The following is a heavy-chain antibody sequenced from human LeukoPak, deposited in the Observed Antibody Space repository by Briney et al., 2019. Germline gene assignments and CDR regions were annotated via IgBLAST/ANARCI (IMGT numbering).Heavy chain of an antibody. CDR3: ARPNIKTHIAAAGTLAGAFDI. CDR1: GGSFSGYY. Sequence: SETLSLTCAVYGGSFSGYYWSWIRQPPGKGLEWIGEINHSGSTNYNPSLKSRVTISVDTSKNQFSLNLNSVTATDTAVYYCARPNIKTHIAAAGTLAGAFDIWGQGTMVTVSS. CDR2: INHSGST. V-gene: IGHV4-34*01. J-gene: IGHJ3*02. D-gene: IGHD6-13*01.